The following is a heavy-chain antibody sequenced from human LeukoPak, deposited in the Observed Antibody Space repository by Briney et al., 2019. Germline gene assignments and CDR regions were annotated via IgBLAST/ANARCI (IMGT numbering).Heavy chain of an antibody. CDR1: GYTFTSYY. V-gene: IGHV1-46*01. D-gene: IGHD2-21*02. CDR2: INPSGGST. CDR3: ARGVTARGFYYYMDI. J-gene: IGHJ6*03. Sequence: ASVKVSCKASGYTFTSYYMHWVRQAPGQGLEWMGIINPSGGSTSYAQKFQGRVTMTRDMSISTAYMELSRLTSDDTAVYSCARGVTARGFYYYMDIWGKGTTVTISS.